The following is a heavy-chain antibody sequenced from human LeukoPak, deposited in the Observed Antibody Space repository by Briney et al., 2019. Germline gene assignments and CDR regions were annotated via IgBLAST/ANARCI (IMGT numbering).Heavy chain of an antibody. Sequence: GGSLTLSCAASGFTFTNYWMSWVRQAPGTGLEWVANIKQDGNEKYYVDSVRGRFTITRDNAKNSLYPQMNSLRAEDTAVYYCARGGTSGYSSSLHFWGGNYYFDYWGQGTLVTVSS. V-gene: IGHV3-7*01. D-gene: IGHD6-13*01. CDR1: GFTFTNYW. J-gene: IGHJ4*02. CDR2: IKQDGNEK. CDR3: ARGGTSGYSSSLHFWGGNYYFDY.